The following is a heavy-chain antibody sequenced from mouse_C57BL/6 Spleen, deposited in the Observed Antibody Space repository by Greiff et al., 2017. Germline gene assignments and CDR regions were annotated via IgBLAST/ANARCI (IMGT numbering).Heavy chain of an antibody. D-gene: IGHD3-2*01. CDR3: ARERQLGPFPWFAY. J-gene: IGHJ3*01. V-gene: IGHV5-4*01. CDR1: GFTFSSYA. Sequence: EVKLMESGGGLVKPGGSLKLSCAASGFTFSSYAMSWVRQTPEKRLEWVATISDGGSYTYYPDNVKGRFTISRDNAKNNLYLQMSHLKSEDTAMYYCARERQLGPFPWFAYWGQGTLVTVSA. CDR2: ISDGGSYT.